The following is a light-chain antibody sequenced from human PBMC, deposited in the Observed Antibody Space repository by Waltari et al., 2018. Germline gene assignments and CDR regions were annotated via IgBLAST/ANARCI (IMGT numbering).Light chain of an antibody. Sequence: QSALTQPASVSGSPGQSITISCTGTSSDVGSYNLVSWYQQHPGKAPKLMICEGSKRPSGVSNRFSGSKSGNTATLTISGLQAEDEADYYCCSYAGSGTWVFGGGTKVTVL. V-gene: IGLV2-23*01. J-gene: IGLJ3*02. CDR3: CSYAGSGTWV. CDR1: SSDVGSYNL. CDR2: EGS.